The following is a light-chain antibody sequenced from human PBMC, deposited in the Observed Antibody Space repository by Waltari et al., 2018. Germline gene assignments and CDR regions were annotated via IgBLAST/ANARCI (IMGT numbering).Light chain of an antibody. CDR2: DVS. CDR3: SSYTSSSTLFYV. Sequence: QSALTQPASVSGSPGQSITISCTGTSSDVGGYNYVSWYQQHPGKAPNLMIYDVSNRPSGVVNRFSGSKAVNTASLTISGLQAEDEADYYCSSYTSSSTLFYVFGTGTKVTVL. V-gene: IGLV2-14*03. J-gene: IGLJ1*01. CDR1: SSDVGGYNY.